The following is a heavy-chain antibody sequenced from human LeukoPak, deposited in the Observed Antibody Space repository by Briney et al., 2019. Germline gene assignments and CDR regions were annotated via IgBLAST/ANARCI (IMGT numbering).Heavy chain of an antibody. CDR3: ANGGGEWYYYGSGTPEWVY. Sequence: SETLSLTCAVSGGSISSGGYSWSWIRQPPGKGLEWIGSIYYSGSTYYNPSLKSRVTISVDTSKNQFSLKLSSVTAADTAVYYCANGGGEWYYYGSGTPEWVYWGQGTLVTVSS. CDR1: GGSISSGGYS. V-gene: IGHV4-30-2*03. J-gene: IGHJ4*02. D-gene: IGHD3-10*01. CDR2: IYYSGST.